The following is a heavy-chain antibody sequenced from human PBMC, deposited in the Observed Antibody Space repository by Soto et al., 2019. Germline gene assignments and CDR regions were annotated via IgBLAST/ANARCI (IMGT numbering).Heavy chain of an antibody. V-gene: IGHV4-31*03. Sequence: QVQLQESGPGLVKPSQTLSLTCTVSGGSISSGGYYWSWIRQHPGKGLEWIGYIYYSGSTYYNPSLKSRXXIXVXMSKNQFSLKLSSVTAADTAVYYCARSDYVWGSYGYWGQGTLVTVSS. J-gene: IGHJ4*02. CDR3: ARSDYVWGSYGY. CDR2: IYYSGST. D-gene: IGHD3-16*01. CDR1: GGSISSGGYY.